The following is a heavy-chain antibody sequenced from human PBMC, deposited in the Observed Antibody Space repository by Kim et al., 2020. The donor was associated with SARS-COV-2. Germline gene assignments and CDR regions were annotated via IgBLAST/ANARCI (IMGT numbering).Heavy chain of an antibody. CDR2: ISAYNGNT. D-gene: IGHD4-17*01. Sequence: ASVKVSCKASGYTFTSYGISWVRQAPGQGLEWMGWISAYNGNTNYAQKLQGRVTMTTDTSTSTAYMELRSLRSDDTAVYYCARAEGGDYGDYVPRHFDYWGQGTLVTVSS. J-gene: IGHJ4*02. V-gene: IGHV1-18*01. CDR3: ARAEGGDYGDYVPRHFDY. CDR1: GYTFTSYG.